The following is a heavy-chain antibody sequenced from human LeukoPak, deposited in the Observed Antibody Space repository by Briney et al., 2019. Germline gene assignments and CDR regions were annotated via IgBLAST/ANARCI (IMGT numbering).Heavy chain of an antibody. CDR3: ARSGITVTTMDNWWFGDWFDP. CDR2: INAGNGNT. Sequence: ASVKVSCKASGYTFTSYAMHWVRQAPGQRLEWMGWINAGNGNTKYSQKFQGRITITRDTSASTAYVELSSLRSEDTAVYYCARSGITVTTMDNWWFGDWFDPWGQGTWSPSPQ. J-gene: IGHJ5*02. D-gene: IGHD4-17*01. CDR1: GYTFTSYA. V-gene: IGHV1-3*01.